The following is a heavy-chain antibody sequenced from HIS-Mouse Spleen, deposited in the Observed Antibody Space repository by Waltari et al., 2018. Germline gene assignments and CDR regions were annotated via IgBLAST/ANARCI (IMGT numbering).Heavy chain of an antibody. V-gene: IGHV4-39*07. Sequence: QLQLQESGPGLVKPSETLSLTCTVSGGSISSSSYYLGWIRLPPGKGLEWFGSIYYGGSTYYNPSLKSRVTISVDTSKNQFSLKLSSVTAADTAVYYCAREIPYSSSWYDWYFDLWGRGTLVTVSS. CDR2: IYYGGST. CDR1: GGSISSSSYY. D-gene: IGHD6-13*01. CDR3: AREIPYSSSWYDWYFDL. J-gene: IGHJ2*01.